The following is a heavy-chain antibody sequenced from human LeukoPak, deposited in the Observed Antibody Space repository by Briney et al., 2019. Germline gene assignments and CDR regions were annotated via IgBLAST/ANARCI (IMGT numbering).Heavy chain of an antibody. Sequence: GGSLRLSCAASGFTFDDYAMHWVRQAPGKGLVWVSRINSDGRSTNYADSVKGRFTISRDNAKNTLYLQMNSLRAEDTAVYYCARASAAGIMLDSWGQGTLVTVSS. CDR1: GFTFDDYA. V-gene: IGHV3-74*01. J-gene: IGHJ4*02. D-gene: IGHD6-13*01. CDR2: INSDGRST. CDR3: ARASAAGIMLDS.